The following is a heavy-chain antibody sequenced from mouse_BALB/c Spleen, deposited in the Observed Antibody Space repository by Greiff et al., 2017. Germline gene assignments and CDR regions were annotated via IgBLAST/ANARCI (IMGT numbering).Heavy chain of an antibody. CDR1: GFTFSDYY. Sequence: EVQLVESGGGLLKPGGSLKLSCAASGFTFSDYYMYWVRQTPEKRLEWVATISDGGSYTYYPDSVKGRFTISRDNAKNNLYLQMSSLKSEDTAMYYCARDNRYFAYWGQGTLVTVSA. CDR2: ISDGGSYT. J-gene: IGHJ3*01. CDR3: ARDNRYFAY. D-gene: IGHD2-14*01. V-gene: IGHV5-4*02.